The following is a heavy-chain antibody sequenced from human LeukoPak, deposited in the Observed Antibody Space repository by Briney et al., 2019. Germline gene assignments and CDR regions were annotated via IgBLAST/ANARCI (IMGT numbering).Heavy chain of an antibody. CDR3: AREGGGYCSGGSCQTYYYYYYMDV. V-gene: IGHV3-7*01. Sequence: GGSLRLSCAASGFTLSSYWMNWVRQAPGKGLEWVANIKQDGSEKYYVDSVKGRFTISRDNAKNSLYLQMNSLRAEDTAVYYCAREGGGYCSGGSCQTYYYYYYMDVWGKGTTVTVSS. CDR1: GFTLSSYW. J-gene: IGHJ6*03. CDR2: IKQDGSEK. D-gene: IGHD2-15*01.